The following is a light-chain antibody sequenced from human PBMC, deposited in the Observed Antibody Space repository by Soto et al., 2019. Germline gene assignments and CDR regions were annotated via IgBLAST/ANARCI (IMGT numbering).Light chain of an antibody. J-gene: IGKJ5*01. Sequence: EIVLTQSPGTLSLSPGERATLSCRASQSVSSSYLACYQQKPGQAPRLLLYGASSRATGIPDRFSGSGSGTDFSLTIISLEPEDFVVYYCQQYGGSPPITFGEGTRLEIK. CDR3: QQYGGSPPIT. CDR1: QSVSSSY. V-gene: IGKV3-20*01. CDR2: GAS.